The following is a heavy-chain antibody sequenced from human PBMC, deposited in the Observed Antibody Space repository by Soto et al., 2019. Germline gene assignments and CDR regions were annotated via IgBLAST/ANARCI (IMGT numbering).Heavy chain of an antibody. V-gene: IGHV4-59*01. D-gene: IGHD2-8*02. J-gene: IGHJ3*02. CDR1: GGSISSYY. CDR2: IYYSGST. Sequence: PSATLSLTCTVSGGSISSYYWSWIRQPPGKGLEWIGYIYYSGSTNYNPSLKSRVTISVDTSKNQFSLKLSSVTAADTAVYYCARDTEEHAFDIWGQGTMVTVSS. CDR3: ARDTEEHAFDI.